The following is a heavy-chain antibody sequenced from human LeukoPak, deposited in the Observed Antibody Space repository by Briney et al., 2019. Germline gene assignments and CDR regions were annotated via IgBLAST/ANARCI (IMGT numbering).Heavy chain of an antibody. D-gene: IGHD6-6*01. J-gene: IGHJ4*02. CDR2: IWYDGSNK. V-gene: IGHV3-33*01. CDR3: ARGLYSSSSGIDY. Sequence: GRSLRLSCGASGFTFSSYGMHWVRQAPGKGLEWVAVIWYDGSNKYYADSVKGRFTISRDNSKNTLYLQMNSLRAEDTAVYYCARGLYSSSSGIDYWGQGTLVTVSS. CDR1: GFTFSSYG.